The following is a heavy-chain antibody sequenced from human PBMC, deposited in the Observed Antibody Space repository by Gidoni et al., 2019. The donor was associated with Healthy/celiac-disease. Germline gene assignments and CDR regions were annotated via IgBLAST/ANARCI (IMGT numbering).Heavy chain of an antibody. CDR2: ISGSGGST. CDR1: GFPFSSYA. J-gene: IGHJ2*01. D-gene: IGHD1-26*01. CDR3: AKSANGIPGLGYFDL. V-gene: IGHV3-23*01. Sequence: EVQLLESGGGLVQPGGSLRLSCAASGFPFSSYAMSWVRQAPGKGLDWVSAISGSGGSTYYADSVKGRFTISRDNSKNTLYLQMNSLRAEDTAVYYCAKSANGIPGLGYFDLWGRGTLVTVSS.